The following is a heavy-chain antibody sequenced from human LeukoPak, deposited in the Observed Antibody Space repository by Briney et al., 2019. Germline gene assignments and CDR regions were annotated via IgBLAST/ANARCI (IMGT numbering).Heavy chain of an antibody. J-gene: IGHJ4*02. CDR1: GYTFTSYY. CDR2: INPSGGSA. D-gene: IGHD3-9*01. Sequence: ASVKVSCKASGYTFTSYYMHWVRQAPGQGLEWMGIINPSGGSASYAQRFQGRVTMTRDMSTSTDHMELSSLRSEDTAVYYCARRPSKYYDILTGYYRSEFDYWGQGTLVTVSS. CDR3: ARRPSKYYDILTGYYRSEFDY. V-gene: IGHV1-46*01.